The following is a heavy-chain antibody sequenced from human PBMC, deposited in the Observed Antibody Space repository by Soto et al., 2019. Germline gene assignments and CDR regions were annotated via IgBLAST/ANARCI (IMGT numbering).Heavy chain of an antibody. J-gene: IGHJ6*02. D-gene: IGHD1-1*01. Sequence: GGSLRLSCATSGFPFSNYVMNWVRQAPGKGLEWVSGISGPGGSPFYADSVQGRFVISRDNSRNTVYLHMNNLRVEDTAVHYYAKDFLTGTTDVWGQGTTVTVSS. V-gene: IGHV3-23*01. CDR1: GFPFSNYV. CDR3: AKDFLTGTTDV. CDR2: ISGPGGSP.